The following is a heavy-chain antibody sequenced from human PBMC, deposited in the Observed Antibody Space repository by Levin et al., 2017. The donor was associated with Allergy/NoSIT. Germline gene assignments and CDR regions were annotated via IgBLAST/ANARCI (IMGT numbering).Heavy chain of an antibody. CDR1: GFTFSSYG. J-gene: IGHJ3*02. Sequence: GESLKISCAASGFTFSSYGMHWVRQAPGKGLEWVAVIWYDGSNKYYADSVKGRFTISRDNSKNTLYLQMNSLRAEDTAVYYCAREGTLLRYFDWLSPPGDAFDIWGQGTMVTVSS. V-gene: IGHV3-33*01. D-gene: IGHD3-9*01. CDR3: AREGTLLRYFDWLSPPGDAFDI. CDR2: IWYDGSNK.